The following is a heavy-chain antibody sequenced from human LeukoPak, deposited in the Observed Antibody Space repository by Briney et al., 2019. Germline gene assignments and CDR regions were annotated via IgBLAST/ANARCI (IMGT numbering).Heavy chain of an antibody. CDR3: TTDGGSGWYFGY. J-gene: IGHJ4*02. CDR2: IKSTRDGGAT. CDR1: GFTFKNAW. V-gene: IGHV3-15*01. Sequence: GGSLRLSCEASGFTFKNAWMIWVRQAPGKGPEWVGRIKSTRDGGATEYAAPVKGRFTISRDDSKNTVYLQMSSLITDDTGVYYCTTDGGSGWYFGYWGQGTLVTVSS. D-gene: IGHD6-19*01.